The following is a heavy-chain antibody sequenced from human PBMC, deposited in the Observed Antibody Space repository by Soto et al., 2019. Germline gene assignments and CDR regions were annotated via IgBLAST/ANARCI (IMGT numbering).Heavy chain of an antibody. J-gene: IGHJ6*03. CDR2: TYYRSKWYN. CDR3: ARDYSRSVTFGGVIVIGQGIYYMDV. V-gene: IGHV6-1*01. D-gene: IGHD3-16*02. CDR1: GDSVSSNSAA. Sequence: SQTLSLTCAISGDSVSSNSAAWNWIRQSPSRGLEWLGRTYYRSKWYNDYAVSVKSRITINPDTSKNQFSLQLNSVTPEDTAVYYCARDYSRSVTFGGVIVIGQGIYYMDVWGKGTTVTVSS.